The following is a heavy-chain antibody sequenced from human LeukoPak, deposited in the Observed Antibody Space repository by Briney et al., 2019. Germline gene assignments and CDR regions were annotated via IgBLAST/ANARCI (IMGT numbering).Heavy chain of an antibody. D-gene: IGHD2-8*02. CDR2: INPRDGGI. Sequence: ASVKVSCKASGYTFTSYSMHWVRQAPGQGLEWVGTINPRDGGISYAQRPQGRITVTMDTSTSTVYMELSSLRSEDTAVYYCFTGGPDYWGQGTLVTVSS. V-gene: IGHV1-46*04. J-gene: IGHJ4*02. CDR1: GYTFTSYS. CDR3: FTGGPDY.